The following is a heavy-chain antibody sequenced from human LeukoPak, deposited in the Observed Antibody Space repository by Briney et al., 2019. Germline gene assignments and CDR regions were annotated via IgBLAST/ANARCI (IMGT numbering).Heavy chain of an antibody. CDR1: GGSFSNSY. Sequence: SETLSLTCSVSGGSFSNSYWNWIWQPPGKGLEWIGYINYSGSTNCNPSLKSRVTISVDTSKNQLSLKLSSVTAADTAVYFCARDPLSANDFDIWGQGTMVTVSS. CDR2: INYSGST. V-gene: IGHV4-59*01. D-gene: IGHD6-25*01. CDR3: ARDPLSANDFDI. J-gene: IGHJ3*02.